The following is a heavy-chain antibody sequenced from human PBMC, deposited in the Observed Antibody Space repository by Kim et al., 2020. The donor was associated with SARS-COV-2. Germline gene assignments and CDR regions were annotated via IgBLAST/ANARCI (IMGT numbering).Heavy chain of an antibody. CDR1: GFIFDTYA. D-gene: IGHD2-2*01. CDR3: AREGRHGSGTACYLFDY. J-gene: IGHJ4*02. Sequence: GGSLRLSCAASGFIFDTYAMHWVRQTPGRRLEYVSAISSNGADPYYADSVKGRFIISRDNSKNTMYLQMGRLRAEDMAVYYCAREGRHGSGTACYLFDYWGQGTLVTVSS. V-gene: IGHV3-64*02. CDR2: ISSNGADP.